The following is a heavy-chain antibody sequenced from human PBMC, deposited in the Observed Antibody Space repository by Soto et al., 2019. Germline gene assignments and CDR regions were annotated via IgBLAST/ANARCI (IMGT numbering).Heavy chain of an antibody. Sequence: PGGSLRLSCAASGFIFSNYGMHWVRQAPGKGLEWVAVIYYDGGNKFYADSVKGRFTISRDNSKNTVDLQMNSLSADDTAVYFCARENTGNYGWFDFWGQGKLVTVSX. CDR2: IYYDGGNK. CDR1: GFIFSNYG. J-gene: IGHJ4*02. D-gene: IGHD1-26*01. CDR3: ARENTGNYGWFDF. V-gene: IGHV3-30*12.